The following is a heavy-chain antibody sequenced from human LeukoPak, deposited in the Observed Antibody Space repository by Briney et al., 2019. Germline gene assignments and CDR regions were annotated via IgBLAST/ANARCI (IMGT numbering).Heavy chain of an antibody. CDR1: GFTFSSYA. V-gene: IGHV3-23*01. D-gene: IGHD3-16*02. CDR2: ISGSGGST. J-gene: IGHJ3*02. Sequence: GGSLRLSCAASGFTFSSYAMSWVRQAPGKGLEWVSAISGSGGSTYYADSVKGRFTISRDNSKNTLYLQMNSLRAEDTAVYYCAKDRPKFGGVIPRDAFDIWGQGTMVTVSS. CDR3: AKDRPKFGGVIPRDAFDI.